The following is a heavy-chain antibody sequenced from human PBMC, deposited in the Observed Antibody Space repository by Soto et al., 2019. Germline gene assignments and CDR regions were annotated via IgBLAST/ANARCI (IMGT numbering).Heavy chain of an antibody. D-gene: IGHD3-3*01. J-gene: IGHJ6*02. CDR1: GGSISSYY. Sequence: SETLSLTCTVSGGSISSYYWSWIRQPPGKGLEWIGYIYYSGSTNYNPSLKSRVTISVDTSKNQFSLKLSSVTAADTAVYYCARVSRPNDFWSGYYPYYYYGMDVWGQGTTVTVSS. V-gene: IGHV4-59*01. CDR2: IYYSGST. CDR3: ARVSRPNDFWSGYYPYYYYGMDV.